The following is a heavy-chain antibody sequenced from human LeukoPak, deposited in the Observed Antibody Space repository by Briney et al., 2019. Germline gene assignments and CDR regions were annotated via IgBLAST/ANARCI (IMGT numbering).Heavy chain of an antibody. CDR1: GYTFTSYD. D-gene: IGHD1-26*01. J-gene: IGHJ4*02. V-gene: IGHV1-8*01. CDR3: ARESWELLSYDY. CDR2: MNPNSGNT. Sequence: ASVKVSCKASGYTFTSYDINWVRQATGQGLEWMGWMNPNSGNTGYAQKFQGRVTMTRNTSISTAYMELSSLRSEDTAVYYCARESWELLSYDYWGQGTLVTVSS.